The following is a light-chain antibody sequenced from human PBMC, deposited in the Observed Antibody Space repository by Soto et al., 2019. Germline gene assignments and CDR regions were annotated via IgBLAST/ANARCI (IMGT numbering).Light chain of an antibody. CDR3: SSYTTTSTHL. V-gene: IGLV2-14*03. J-gene: IGLJ2*01. Sequence: QSALTQPASVSGSPGQSITISCTGTSTNVGGYNFVSWFQHHPGKAPKLIIYDVTNRPSGVSDRFSGSKSGNTASLTISGLQAEDEAAYYCSSYTTTSTHLFGGGTKLTVL. CDR1: STNVGGYNF. CDR2: DVT.